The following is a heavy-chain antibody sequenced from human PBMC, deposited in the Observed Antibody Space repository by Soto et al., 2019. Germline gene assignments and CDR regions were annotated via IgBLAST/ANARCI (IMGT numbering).Heavy chain of an antibody. CDR1: GYTFINYY. J-gene: IGHJ4*01. CDR3: SISTADFDY. Sequence: VASVKVSCKASGYTFINYYIHWVRQAPGQGLEWMAIINPRDGGTNYAQKFQGRITMTRDTSSSTVYMELSSLTSDDTAVYYCSISTADFDYWGRGSLVTVSS. CDR2: INPRDGGT. D-gene: IGHD3-9*01. V-gene: IGHV1-46*03.